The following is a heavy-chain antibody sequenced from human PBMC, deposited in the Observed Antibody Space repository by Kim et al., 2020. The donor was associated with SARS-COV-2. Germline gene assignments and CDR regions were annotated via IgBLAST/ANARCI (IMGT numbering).Heavy chain of an antibody. V-gene: IGHV4-59*12. J-gene: IGHJ6*02. CDR1: GGSISSYY. D-gene: IGHD5-12*01. CDR2: IYYSGST. CDR3: ARDGGVAKPDYYYYGMDV. Sequence: SETLSLTCTVSGGSISSYYWSWIRQPPGKGLEWIGYIYYSGSTNYNPSLKSRVTISVDTSKNQFSLKLSSVTAADTAVYYCARDGGVAKPDYYYYGMDVWGQGTTVTVSS.